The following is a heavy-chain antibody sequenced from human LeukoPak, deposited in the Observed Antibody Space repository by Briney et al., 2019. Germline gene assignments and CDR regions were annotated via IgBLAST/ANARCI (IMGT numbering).Heavy chain of an antibody. J-gene: IGHJ4*02. CDR2: ISYDGSNK. Sequence: GGSLRLSCAASGFTFSSYAMHWVRQAPGKGLEWVAVISYDGSNKYYADSVKGRFTISRDNSKNTLYLQMNSLRAEDTAVYYCASYGDAPFDYWGQGTLVTVSS. CDR1: GFTFSSYA. V-gene: IGHV3-30*04. CDR3: ASYGDAPFDY. D-gene: IGHD4-17*01.